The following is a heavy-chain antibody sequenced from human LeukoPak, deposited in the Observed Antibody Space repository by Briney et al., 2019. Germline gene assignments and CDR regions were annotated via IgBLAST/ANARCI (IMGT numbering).Heavy chain of an antibody. V-gene: IGHV3-48*01. CDR3: ARVGLYIVVVPAASDAFDI. CDR1: GFTFSSYS. J-gene: IGHJ3*02. Sequence: PGGSLRLSCAASGFTFSSYSMNWVRQAPGKGLEWVSYISSSSTIYYADSVKGRFTISRDNAKNSLYLQMNSLRAEDTAVYYCARVGLYIVVVPAASDAFDIWGQGTMVTVSS. CDR2: ISSSSTI. D-gene: IGHD2-2*01.